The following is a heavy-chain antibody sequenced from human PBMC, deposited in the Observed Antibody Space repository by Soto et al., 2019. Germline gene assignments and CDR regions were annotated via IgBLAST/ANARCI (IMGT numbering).Heavy chain of an antibody. D-gene: IGHD2-2*02. J-gene: IGHJ6*02. CDR1: GGTFSSYA. V-gene: IGHV1-69*06. CDR2: IIPIFGTA. Sequence: ASVKVSCKVSGGTFSSYAISWVRQAPGQGLEWMGGIIPIFGTANYAQKFQGRVTITADKSTSTAYMELSSLRSEDTAVYYCARLIGYCSSTSCYTKIAARSIGMDVWGQVTTVTVSS. CDR3: ARLIGYCSSTSCYTKIAARSIGMDV.